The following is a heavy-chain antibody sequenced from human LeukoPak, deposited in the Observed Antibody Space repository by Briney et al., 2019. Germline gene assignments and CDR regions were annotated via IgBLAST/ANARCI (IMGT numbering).Heavy chain of an antibody. CDR1: GRTFSNNG. CDR2: IIPRIGTV. CDR3: ARAIFVTTVITGDGPFDS. J-gene: IGHJ5*01. D-gene: IGHD4-17*01. Sequence: ASVKVSCKTSGRTFSNNGLSWVRQAPGQGLEWMGAIIPRIGTVNYAQKFADRVTITKGEFTYTVSMELSSLRSEDTAIYYCARAIFVTTVITGDGPFDSWGRGTQVTVSP. V-gene: IGHV1-69*05.